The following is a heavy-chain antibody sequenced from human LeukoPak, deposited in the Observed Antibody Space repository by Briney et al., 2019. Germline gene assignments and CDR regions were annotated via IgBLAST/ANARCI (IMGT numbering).Heavy chain of an antibody. J-gene: IGHJ3*02. Sequence: GRSLRLSCAASGFTFDDYAMHWVRQAPGKGLEWVSAISWNSGSIGYADSVKGRFTISRDNAKNSLYLQMNSLRAEDTAVYYCARDANYHVSSDYYDAFDIWGQGTMVTVSS. V-gene: IGHV3-9*01. D-gene: IGHD3-22*01. CDR3: ARDANYHVSSDYYDAFDI. CDR2: ISWNSGSI. CDR1: GFTFDDYA.